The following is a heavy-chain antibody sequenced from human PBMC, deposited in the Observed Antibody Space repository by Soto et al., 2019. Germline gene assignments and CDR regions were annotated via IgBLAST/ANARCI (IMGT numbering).Heavy chain of an antibody. D-gene: IGHD2-15*01. J-gene: IGHJ6*03. Sequence: SATLSLTCTVSGGSISSYYWSWIRQPPGKGLEWIGYIYYSGSTNYNPSLKSRVTISVDTSKNQFSLKLGSVTAADTAVYYCAGSGSGDCSGGSCYYYYYYMDVWGKGTTVTVSS. V-gene: IGHV4-59*01. CDR2: IYYSGST. CDR1: GGSISSYY. CDR3: AGSGSGDCSGGSCYYYYYYMDV.